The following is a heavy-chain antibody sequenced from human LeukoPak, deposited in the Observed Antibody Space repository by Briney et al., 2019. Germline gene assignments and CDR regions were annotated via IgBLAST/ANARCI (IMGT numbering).Heavy chain of an antibody. CDR1: GYTFTGYY. V-gene: IGHV1-2*02. Sequence: ASVKVSCKASGYTFTGYYMHWVRQAPGQGLEWMGWINPNSGGTNYAQKFQGRVTMTRDTSISTAYMELSRLRSDDTAVYYCARDQSCFDAFDIWGQGTMVTVSS. J-gene: IGHJ3*02. CDR2: INPNSGGT. CDR3: ARDQSCFDAFDI.